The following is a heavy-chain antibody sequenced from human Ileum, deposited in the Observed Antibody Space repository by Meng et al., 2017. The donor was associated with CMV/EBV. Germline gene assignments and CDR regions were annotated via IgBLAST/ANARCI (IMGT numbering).Heavy chain of an antibody. CDR3: VIHMYNFGVVTAIEN. CDR2: TYTGGST. Sequence: GGSLRLSCAASGFGVSNSYMSWVRQAPGKGLEWISVTYTGGSTFYSDSVKGRFTVSRDGSNNTLSLQMNSLRDDDTALYYCVIHMYNFGVVTAIENWGQGTQVTVSS. CDR1: GFGVSNSY. D-gene: IGHD2-21*02. V-gene: IGHV3-53*01. J-gene: IGHJ4*02.